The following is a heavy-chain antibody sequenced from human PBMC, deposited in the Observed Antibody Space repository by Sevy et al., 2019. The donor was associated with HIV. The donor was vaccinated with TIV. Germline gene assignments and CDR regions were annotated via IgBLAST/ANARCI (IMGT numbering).Heavy chain of an antibody. D-gene: IGHD1-26*01. Sequence: GGSLRLSCAASGFSFSGYAIHWVRQAPGKGLEWVAVISFDGSNKYYADSVKGRFTISRDNSKNTLFLQMNSLRAEDTAVYYCAKEGAYSYTTYFDHWGQGTVVTVSS. J-gene: IGHJ4*02. CDR3: AKEGAYSYTTYFDH. CDR1: GFSFSGYA. CDR2: ISFDGSNK. V-gene: IGHV3-30*18.